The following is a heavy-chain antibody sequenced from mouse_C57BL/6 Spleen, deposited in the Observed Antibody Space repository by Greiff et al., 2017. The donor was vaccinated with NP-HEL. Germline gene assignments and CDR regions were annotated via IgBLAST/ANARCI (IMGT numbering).Heavy chain of an antibody. Sequence: EVKLMESGPGLVKPSQSLSLTCSVTGYSITSGYYWNWIRQFPGNKLEWMGYISYDGSNNYNPSLKNRISITRDTSKNQFFLKLNSVTTEDTATYYCARNYGKVDYWGQGTTLTVSS. CDR1: GYSITSGYY. V-gene: IGHV3-6*01. CDR3: ARNYGKVDY. D-gene: IGHD1-1*01. J-gene: IGHJ2*01. CDR2: ISYDGSN.